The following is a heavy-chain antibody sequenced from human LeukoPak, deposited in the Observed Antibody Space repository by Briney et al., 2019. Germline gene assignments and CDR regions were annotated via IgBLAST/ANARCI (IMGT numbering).Heavy chain of an antibody. D-gene: IGHD1-26*01. CDR1: GGSFSGYY. V-gene: IGHV4-34*01. J-gene: IGHJ4*02. Sequence: SETLSLTCAVYGGSFSGYYWSCIRQPPGKGLEWIGEINHSGSTNYNPSLKSRVTISVDTSKNQFSLKLSSVTAADTAVYYCARDPVGGSTIFDYWGQGTLVTVSS. CDR3: ARDPVGGSTIFDY. CDR2: INHSGST.